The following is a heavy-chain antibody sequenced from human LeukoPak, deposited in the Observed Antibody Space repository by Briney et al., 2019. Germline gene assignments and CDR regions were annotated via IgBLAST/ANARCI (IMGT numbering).Heavy chain of an antibody. D-gene: IGHD5/OR15-5a*01. CDR3: AKDVTPSVGHVAFDL. CDR2: ISWNGDIT. J-gene: IGHJ3*01. Sequence: GRSLRLSCAASGFIFDDYAMYWVRQAPGKGLEWVSGISWNGDITAYADSEKGRFTISRDNAKNALYLEMNSLRTEDVALYYCAKDVTPSVGHVAFDLWGQGTMVTVSS. V-gene: IGHV3-9*03. CDR1: GFIFDDYA.